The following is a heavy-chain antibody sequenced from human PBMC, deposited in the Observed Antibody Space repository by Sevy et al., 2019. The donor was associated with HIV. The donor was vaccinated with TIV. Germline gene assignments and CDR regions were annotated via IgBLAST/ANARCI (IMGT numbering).Heavy chain of an antibody. CDR3: VRGADFYDSSGANFDY. D-gene: IGHD3-22*01. J-gene: IGHJ4*02. V-gene: IGHV3-33*01. CDR1: GFTFSSYG. Sequence: GGSLRLSCEASGFTFSSYGMHWVRQAPGKGLEWVALIWFDGSNKYYADSVKGLFAISRDNSKNTLCLQMNSLRAEDTAVYYCVRGADFYDSSGANFDYWGQGTLVTVSS. CDR2: IWFDGSNK.